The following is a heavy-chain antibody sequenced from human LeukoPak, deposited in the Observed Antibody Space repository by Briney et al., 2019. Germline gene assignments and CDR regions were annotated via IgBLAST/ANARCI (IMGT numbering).Heavy chain of an antibody. CDR2: ISAYNGNT. V-gene: IGHV1-18*01. J-gene: IGHJ5*02. CDR1: GYTFTSYG. Sequence: GASVKVSCKASGYTFTSYGISWVRQAPGQGLEWMGWISAYNGNTNYAQKLQGRVTMTTDTSTSTVYMELRSLRSDDTAVYYCARDPASSINTNWFDPWGQGTLVTVSS. CDR3: ARDPASSINTNWFDP. D-gene: IGHD2-2*01.